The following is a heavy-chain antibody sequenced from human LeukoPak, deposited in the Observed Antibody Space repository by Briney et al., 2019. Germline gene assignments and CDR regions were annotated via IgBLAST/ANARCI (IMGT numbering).Heavy chain of an antibody. V-gene: IGHV4-61*02. CDR1: GGSISSSSHY. CDR2: IYTSGST. D-gene: IGHD3-10*01. Sequence: SETLSLTCTVSGGSISSSSHYWSWIRQPAGKGLEWIGRIYTSGSTNYNPSLKSRVTISVDTSKNQFSLKLSSVTAADTAVYYCARLYGSGSSLYFDYWGQGTLVTVSS. J-gene: IGHJ4*02. CDR3: ARLYGSGSSLYFDY.